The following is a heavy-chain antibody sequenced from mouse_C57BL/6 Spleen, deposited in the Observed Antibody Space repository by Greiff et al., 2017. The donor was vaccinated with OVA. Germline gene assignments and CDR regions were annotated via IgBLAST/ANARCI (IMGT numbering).Heavy chain of an antibody. CDR2: INPYNGDT. V-gene: IGHV1-20*01. D-gene: IGHD2-5*01. Sequence: DVKLQESGPELVKPGDSVKISCKASGYSFTGYFMNWVMQSHGKSLEWIGRINPYNGDTFYNQKFKGKATLTVDKSSSTAHMELRSLTSEDSAVYYCARSEDYSNSFDYWGQGTTLTVSS. CDR3: ARSEDYSNSFDY. CDR1: GYSFTGYF. J-gene: IGHJ2*01.